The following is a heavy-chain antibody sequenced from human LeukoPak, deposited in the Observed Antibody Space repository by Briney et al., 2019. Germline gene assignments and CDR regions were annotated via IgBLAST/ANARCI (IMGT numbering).Heavy chain of an antibody. D-gene: IGHD1-1*01. J-gene: IGHJ4*02. V-gene: IGHV3-30-3*01. CDR3: ARGIDPVQLERRLFDY. CDR2: ISYDGSNK. Sequence: GGSLRLSCAASGFTFSSYAMHWVRQAPGKGLEWVAVISYDGSNKYYADSVKGRFTISRDNSKNTLYLQMNSLRAEDTAVYYCARGIDPVQLERRLFDYWGQGTLVTVSS. CDR1: GFTFSSYA.